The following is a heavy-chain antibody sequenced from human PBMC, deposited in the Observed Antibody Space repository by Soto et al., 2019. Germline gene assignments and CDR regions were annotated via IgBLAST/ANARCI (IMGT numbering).Heavy chain of an antibody. CDR2: INPSGGST. J-gene: IGHJ3*02. CDR1: GYTFTSYY. D-gene: IGHD6-19*01. V-gene: IGHV1-46*03. Sequence: ASVKVSCKASGYTFTSYYMHWVRQAPGQGLEWMGIINPSGGSTSYAQKFQGRVTMTRDTSTSTVYMELSSLRSEDTAVYYCASTHSVAGTMGAFDIWGQGTMVTLSS. CDR3: ASTHSVAGTMGAFDI.